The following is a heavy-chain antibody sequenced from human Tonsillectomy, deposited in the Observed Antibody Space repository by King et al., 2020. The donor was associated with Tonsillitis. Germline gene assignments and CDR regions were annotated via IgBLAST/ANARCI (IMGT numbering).Heavy chain of an antibody. J-gene: IGHJ4*02. CDR1: GGSIRSYL. CDR2: IYNSGST. D-gene: IGHD3-22*01. Sequence: QLQESGPGLVKPSETLSLTCTVSGGSIRSYLWSWIRQPPGKGLEWIGYIYNSGSTNYNPSLKSRVTISLETSKNQFSLRLSSVTAADTAVYYCARDSYYDSSAFDYWGQGTLVTVSS. CDR3: ARDSYYDSSAFDY. V-gene: IGHV4-59*01.